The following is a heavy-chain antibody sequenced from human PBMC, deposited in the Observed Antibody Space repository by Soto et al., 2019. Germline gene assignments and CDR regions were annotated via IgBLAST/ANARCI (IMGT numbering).Heavy chain of an antibody. CDR2: INAGNGNT. Sequence: ASVKVSCKASGYTFTSYAMHWVRQAPGQRLEWMGWINAGNGNTKYSQKFQGRVTITRDTSASTAYMELSSLRSEDTAVYYCARLYDILPGYLPPWFDPWGQGTLVTVSS. D-gene: IGHD3-9*01. CDR1: GYTFTSYA. V-gene: IGHV1-3*01. CDR3: ARLYDILPGYLPPWFDP. J-gene: IGHJ5*02.